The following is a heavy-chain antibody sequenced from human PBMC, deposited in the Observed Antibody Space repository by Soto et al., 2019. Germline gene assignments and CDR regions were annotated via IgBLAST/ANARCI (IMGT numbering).Heavy chain of an antibody. V-gene: IGHV1-3*01. J-gene: IGHJ4*02. CDR3: ARGRITMIVVPDY. CDR1: GYTFTSYA. CDR2: INAGNGNT. Sequence: ASVKASCKASGYTFTSYAMHWVRQAPGQRLEWMGWINAGNGNTKYSQKFQGRVTITRDTSASTAYMELSSLRSEDTAVYYCARGRITMIVVPDYWGQGTLVTVSS. D-gene: IGHD3-22*01.